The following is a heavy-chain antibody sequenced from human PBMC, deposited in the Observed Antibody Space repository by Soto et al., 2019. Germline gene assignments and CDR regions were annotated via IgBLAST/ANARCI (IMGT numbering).Heavy chain of an antibody. V-gene: IGHV1-69*02. CDR2: IIPILGIA. J-gene: IGHJ3*02. Sequence: QVQLVQSGAEVKKPGSSVKVSCKASGGTFSSYTISWVRQAPGQGLEWMGRIIPILGIANYAQKFQGRVTITADKSTSTAYMELSSLRSEDTAVYYCARPPYCGGDCYSVGAFDIWGQGTMVTVSS. D-gene: IGHD2-21*01. CDR3: ARPPYCGGDCYSVGAFDI. CDR1: GGTFSSYT.